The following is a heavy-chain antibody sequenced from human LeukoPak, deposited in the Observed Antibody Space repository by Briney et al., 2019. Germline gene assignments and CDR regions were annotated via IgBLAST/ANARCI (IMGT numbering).Heavy chain of an antibody. J-gene: IGHJ6*04. Sequence: SETLSLTCTVSGGSISSYYWSWIRQPPGKGLEWIGYIYYSGSTNYNPSLKSRVTISVDTSKNQFSLKLSSVTAADTAVYYCARGLRYSYPTDVWGKWTTVTVSS. V-gene: IGHV4-59*01. CDR3: ARGLRYSYPTDV. D-gene: IGHD5-18*01. CDR2: IYYSGST. CDR1: GGSISSYY.